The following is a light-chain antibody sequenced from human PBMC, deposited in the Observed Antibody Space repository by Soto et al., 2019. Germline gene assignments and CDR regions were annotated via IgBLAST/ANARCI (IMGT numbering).Light chain of an antibody. CDR2: EVS. Sequence: QSALTQPASVSGSPGQSITISCTGTSSDVGGYNYVSWYQQHPGKAPKLMIYEVSNRPSGASNRFSGSKSGNTASLTISGLPAEDEAHYYCSSYTSSSTLLYVFGTGTKLTVL. V-gene: IGLV2-14*01. CDR3: SSYTSSSTLLYV. J-gene: IGLJ1*01. CDR1: SSDVGGYNY.